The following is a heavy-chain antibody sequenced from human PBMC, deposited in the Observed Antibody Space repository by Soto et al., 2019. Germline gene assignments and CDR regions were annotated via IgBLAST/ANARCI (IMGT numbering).Heavy chain of an antibody. CDR1: RFSFSTYG. J-gene: IGHJ3*02. CDR3: AKYWRYNYPTDALYI. Sequence: PGGSLRLSCAASRFSFSTYGMHWVRQAPGKGLEWVAVISYDGSEKYYADSVKGRFTISRDNSKNTLYLQMDSLRTEDTAVYFCAKYWRYNYPTDALYIWGQGTMVTVSS. V-gene: IGHV3-30*18. CDR2: ISYDGSEK. D-gene: IGHD5-18*01.